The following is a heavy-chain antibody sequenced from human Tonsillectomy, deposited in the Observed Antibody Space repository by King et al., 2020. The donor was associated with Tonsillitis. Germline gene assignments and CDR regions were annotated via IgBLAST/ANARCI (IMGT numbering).Heavy chain of an antibody. Sequence: VQLVESGGGVAQPGGSLRLSCAASGFTFDDYAMHWVRQAPGKGLEWVALITGDGGSTYYPDSVEGRFTVSRDNSKNSLYLKMDSLRTDDTALYYCAKDALEMASALPLGNYMDVWGKGTTVTVSS. CDR2: ITGDGGST. CDR3: AKDALEMASALPLGNYMDV. CDR1: GFTFDDYA. J-gene: IGHJ6*03. D-gene: IGHD5-24*01. V-gene: IGHV3-43*02.